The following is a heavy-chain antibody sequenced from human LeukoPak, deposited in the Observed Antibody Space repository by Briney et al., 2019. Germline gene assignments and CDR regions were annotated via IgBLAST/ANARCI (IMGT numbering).Heavy chain of an antibody. CDR1: GFTFSSYA. CDR3: ARDMGDYYYYGMDV. D-gene: IGHD3-10*01. V-gene: IGHV3-30-3*01. Sequence: GGSLRLSCAASGFTFSSYAMSWVRQAPGKGLEWVAVISYDGSNKYYADSVKGRFTISRDNSKNTLYLQMNSLRAEDTAVYYCARDMGDYYYYGMDVWGQGTTVTVSS. J-gene: IGHJ6*02. CDR2: ISYDGSNK.